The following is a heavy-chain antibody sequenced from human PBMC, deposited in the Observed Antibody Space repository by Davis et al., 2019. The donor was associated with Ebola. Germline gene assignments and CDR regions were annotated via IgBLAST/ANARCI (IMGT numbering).Heavy chain of an antibody. D-gene: IGHD3-22*01. CDR2: IYSGGST. V-gene: IGHV3-53*01. Sequence: GGSLRLSCAASGFTVGSNYMSWVRQAPGKGLEWVSVIYSGGSTYYIGSVRGRFTISRDNPKNTLYLQLNSLRAEDTAVYYCAQDMIEEGLSSPHPDFQHWGQGTLVTVSS. CDR1: GFTVGSNY. J-gene: IGHJ1*01. CDR3: AQDMIEEGLSSPHPDFQH.